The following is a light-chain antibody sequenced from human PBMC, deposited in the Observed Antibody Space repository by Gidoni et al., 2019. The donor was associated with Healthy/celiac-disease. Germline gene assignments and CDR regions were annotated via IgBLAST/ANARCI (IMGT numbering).Light chain of an antibody. CDR3: QQPSNWPPLT. J-gene: IGKJ4*01. CDR1: QSVSSY. Sequence: EIVLTQCPATLSLSPGERATLSCRASQSVSSYVAWYQQKPGQAPRLLIYVASNRATGIPARFSGSGSGTDFTLTISSLEPEDFAVYYCQQPSNWPPLTFGGGTKVEIK. V-gene: IGKV3-11*01. CDR2: VAS.